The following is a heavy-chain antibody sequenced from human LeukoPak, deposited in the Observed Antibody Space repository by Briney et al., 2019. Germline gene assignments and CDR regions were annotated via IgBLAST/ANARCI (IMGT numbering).Heavy chain of an antibody. Sequence: GGSLRLSCAASGFTFSSFVMHWVRQAPGKGLEWVAVISYDGSNKYYADSVKGRFTISRDNSKNTLYLQMNSLRADDTAVYYCVRDNPRCCGVIPSNIDDYWGQGTLVTVSS. CDR1: GFTFSSFV. V-gene: IGHV3-30-3*01. J-gene: IGHJ4*02. CDR2: ISYDGSNK. D-gene: IGHD2/OR15-2a*01. CDR3: VRDNPRCCGVIPSNIDDY.